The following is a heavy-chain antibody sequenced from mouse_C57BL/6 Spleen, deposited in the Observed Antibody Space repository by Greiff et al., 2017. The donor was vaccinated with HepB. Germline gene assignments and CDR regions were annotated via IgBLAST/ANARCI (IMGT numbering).Heavy chain of an antibody. CDR2: IRNKANGYTT. CDR3: ARALYDYDYFDY. Sequence: EVMLVESGGGLVQPGGSLSLSCAASGFTFTDYYMSWVRQPPGKALEWLGFIRNKANGYTTEYSESVTCRFTISRDNSQSILYLQMNALRAEDSATYYCARALYDYDYFDYWGQGTTLTVSS. CDR1: GFTFTDYY. V-gene: IGHV7-3*01. J-gene: IGHJ2*01. D-gene: IGHD2-4*01.